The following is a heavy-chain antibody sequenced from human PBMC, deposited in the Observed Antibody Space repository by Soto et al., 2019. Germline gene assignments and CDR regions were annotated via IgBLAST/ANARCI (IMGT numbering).Heavy chain of an antibody. V-gene: IGHV1-2*02. D-gene: IGHD3-10*01. CDR2: INPNSGGT. J-gene: IGHJ4*02. Sequence: ASVKVSCKASGYTFTGYYMHWVRQAPGQGLEWMGWINPNSGGTNYAQKFQGGVTMTRDTSISTAYMDLSRLRSDDTAVYYCARDARGDEAPMDYWGQGTLVTVSS. CDR1: GYTFTGYY. CDR3: ARDARGDEAPMDY.